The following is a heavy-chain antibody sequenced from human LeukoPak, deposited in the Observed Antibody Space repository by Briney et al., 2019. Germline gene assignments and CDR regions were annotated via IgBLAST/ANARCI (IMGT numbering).Heavy chain of an antibody. D-gene: IGHD2-21*01. Sequence: GGSLRLSCTGSGFTFGDYSMTWFRQAPGKGLEWVSFIRNKVVGGTAEYAASVKDRFTISRDDSKSIAYLQMNSLKTEDTAVYYCTRDRVMTDYWGQGTLVTVSS. J-gene: IGHJ4*02. CDR1: GFTFGDYS. CDR3: TRDRVMTDY. V-gene: IGHV3-49*03. CDR2: IRNKVVGGTA.